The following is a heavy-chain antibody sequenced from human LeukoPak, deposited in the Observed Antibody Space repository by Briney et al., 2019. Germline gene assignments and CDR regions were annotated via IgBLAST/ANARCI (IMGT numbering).Heavy chain of an antibody. CDR2: IYHSGST. CDR1: GGSISSGGYS. V-gene: IGHV4-30-2*01. Sequence: PSETLSLTCTVSGGSISSGGYSWSWIRQPPGKGLVWIGYIYHSGSTYYNPSLKSRVTISVDRSKNQFSLKLSSVTAADTAVYYCARGDSSGYNFDYWGQGTLVTVSS. D-gene: IGHD3-22*01. CDR3: ARGDSSGYNFDY. J-gene: IGHJ4*02.